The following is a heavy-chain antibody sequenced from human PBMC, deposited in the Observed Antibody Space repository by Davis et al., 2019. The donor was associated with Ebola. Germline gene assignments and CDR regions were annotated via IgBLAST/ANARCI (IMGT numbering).Heavy chain of an antibody. J-gene: IGHJ4*02. V-gene: IGHV4-59*01. CDR3: ARGSGWYRTPFDY. Sequence: SETLSLTCTASGCPISSNYWSRARQPPGKGLGWVGYIYYSGSTNYNPPLKSRVTRSVDTSKNQFSLKLSSVTAADTAVFYCARGSGWYRTPFDYWGKGTLVTVSS. D-gene: IGHD6-19*01. CDR1: GCPISSNY. CDR2: IYYSGST.